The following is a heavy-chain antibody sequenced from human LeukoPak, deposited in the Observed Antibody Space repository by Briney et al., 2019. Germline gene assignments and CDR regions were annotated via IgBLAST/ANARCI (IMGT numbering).Heavy chain of an antibody. D-gene: IGHD3-16*01. J-gene: IGHJ6*03. Sequence: PSETLSLTCTVSGGSISNYYWSWIRQPPGKGLEWIGYIYYSGSTNYNPSLKSRVTISVDTSKNQFSLKLSSVTAADTAVYYCARVELLWAYDYVWGSYPHRYYYYYMDVWGKGTTVTVSS. CDR1: GGSISNYY. CDR2: IYYSGST. CDR3: ARVELLWAYDYVWGSYPHRYYYYYMDV. V-gene: IGHV4-59*01.